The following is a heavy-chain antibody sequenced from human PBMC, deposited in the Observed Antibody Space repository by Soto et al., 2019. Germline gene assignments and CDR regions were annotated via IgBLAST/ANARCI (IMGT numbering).Heavy chain of an antibody. CDR2: IFYGGST. D-gene: IGHD5-12*01. V-gene: IGHV4-30-4*01. Sequence: QVQLQESGPGLVKPSQTLSLTCSVSGGSISDYDYYWSWIRQPPGKGLEWIGYIFYGGSTSYTPSLKMRVTISIDTSKNQFSLNLTSVTAAATAVYFCARDRRDGYNRLPSGMDVWGQGTTVTVSS. CDR3: ARDRRDGYNRLPSGMDV. CDR1: GGSISDYDYY. J-gene: IGHJ6*02.